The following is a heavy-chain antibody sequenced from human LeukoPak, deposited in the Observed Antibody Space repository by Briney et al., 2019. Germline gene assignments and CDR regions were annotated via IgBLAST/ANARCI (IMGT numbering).Heavy chain of an antibody. J-gene: IGHJ3*01. CDR1: GFTFSSYS. D-gene: IGHD3-10*01. Sequence: KPGGSLRFSCAASGFTFSSYSMNWVRQAPGKGLEWVSSISSSSSYIYYADSVKGRFTISRDNAKNSLYLQMNSLRAEDTAVYYCARASGFGELSPQGDWGQGTMVTVSS. CDR2: ISSSSSYI. CDR3: ARASGFGELSPQGD. V-gene: IGHV3-21*01.